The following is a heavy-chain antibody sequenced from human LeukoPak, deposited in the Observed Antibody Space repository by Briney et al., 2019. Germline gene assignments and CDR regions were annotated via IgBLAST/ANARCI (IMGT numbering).Heavy chain of an antibody. D-gene: IGHD2-2*01. CDR1: GGSFSGYY. J-gene: IGHJ4*02. V-gene: IGHV4-34*01. CDR2: INHSGST. CDR3: ARSSRGPAAIED. Sequence: PSETLSLTCAVYGGSFSGYYWSWIRQPPGKGLEWIGEINHSGSTNYNPSLKSRVTISVDTSKNQFSLKLSSVTAADTAVYYCARSSRGPAAIEDWGQGTLVTVSS.